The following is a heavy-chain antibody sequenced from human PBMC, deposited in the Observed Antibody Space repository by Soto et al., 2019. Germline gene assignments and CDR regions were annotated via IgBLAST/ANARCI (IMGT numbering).Heavy chain of an antibody. Sequence: SETLSLTCTVSGGSISSYYWSWIRQPPGKGLEWIGYIYYSGSTNYNPSLKSRVTISVDTSKNQFSLKLSSVTAADTAVYYCAITNEGSMLFDIWGQGTMVTVSS. J-gene: IGHJ3*02. D-gene: IGHD2-8*01. CDR2: IYYSGST. CDR1: GGSISSYY. V-gene: IGHV4-59*01. CDR3: AITNEGSMLFDI.